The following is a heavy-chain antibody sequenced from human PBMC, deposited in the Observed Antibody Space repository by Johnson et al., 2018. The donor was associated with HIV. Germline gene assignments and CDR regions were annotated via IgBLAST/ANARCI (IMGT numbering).Heavy chain of an antibody. V-gene: IGHV3-30*18. CDR1: GFTFSNYG. J-gene: IGHJ3*02. CDR2: VSYDGSNK. Sequence: QVQLVESGGGLVQPGRSLRLSCTASGFTFSNYGMHWVRQAPGKGLEWVAVVSYDGSNKYYAGSVKGRFTIFRDNSENTLFLQMNRLRAEDTAVYYCAKDRTNWGYDAFDIWGQGTMVTVSS. CDR3: AKDRTNWGYDAFDI. D-gene: IGHD3-16*01.